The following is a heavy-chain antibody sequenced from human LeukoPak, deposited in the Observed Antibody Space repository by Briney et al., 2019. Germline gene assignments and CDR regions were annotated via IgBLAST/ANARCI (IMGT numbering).Heavy chain of an antibody. J-gene: IGHJ6*02. CDR3: AKGQLVGASSYYYYGMDV. CDR1: GYTLTELS. CDR2: FDPEDGET. V-gene: IGHV1-24*01. D-gene: IGHD1-26*01. Sequence: ASVKVSCKVSGYTLTELSMHWVRQAPGKGLEWMGGFDPEDGETIYAQKFQGRVTMTEDTSTDTAYMELSSLRSEDTAVYYCAKGQLVGASSYYYYGMDVWGQGTTVTVSS.